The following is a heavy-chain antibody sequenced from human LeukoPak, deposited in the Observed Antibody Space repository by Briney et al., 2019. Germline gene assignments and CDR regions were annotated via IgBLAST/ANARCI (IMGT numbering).Heavy chain of an antibody. CDR3: ASNDSSGSPLGVRSWFDP. CDR2: INSDGSST. CDR1: RFTFSTYW. Sequence: GWSLRLSCAASRFTFSTYWMHWVRQAPAKGLMWVSRINSDGSSTGYADSVKGRFTISRDNAKNTLYLQMNSLRAEDTAVYYCASNDSSGSPLGVRSWFDPWGQGTLVTVSS. D-gene: IGHD3-22*01. J-gene: IGHJ5*02. V-gene: IGHV3-74*01.